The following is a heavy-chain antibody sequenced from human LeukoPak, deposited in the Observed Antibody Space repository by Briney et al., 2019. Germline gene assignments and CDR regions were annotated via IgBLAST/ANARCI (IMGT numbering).Heavy chain of an antibody. CDR2: IYYSGST. D-gene: IGHD3-22*01. J-gene: IGHJ4*02. CDR3: ASWNYYDSSAFDY. V-gene: IGHV4-59*12. CDR1: GGSISSYY. Sequence: PSETLSLTCTVSGGSISSYYWSWIRQPPGKGLEWIGYIYYSGSTNYNPSLKSRVTISVDTSKNQFSLKLSSVTAADTAVYYCASWNYYDSSAFDYWGQGTLVTVSS.